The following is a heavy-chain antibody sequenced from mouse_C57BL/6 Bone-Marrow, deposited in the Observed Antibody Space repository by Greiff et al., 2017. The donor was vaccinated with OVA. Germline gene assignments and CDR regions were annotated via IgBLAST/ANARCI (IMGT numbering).Heavy chain of an antibody. J-gene: IGHJ1*03. CDR2: ISNLAYSI. Sequence: EVQGVESGGGLVQPGGSLKLSCAASGFTFSDYGMAWVRQAPRKGPEWVAFISNLAYSIYYADTVTGRFTISRENAKNTLYLEMSSLRSEDTAMYYCARLVWGTGTTVTVSS. CDR1: GFTFSDYG. V-gene: IGHV5-15*01. CDR3: ARLV.